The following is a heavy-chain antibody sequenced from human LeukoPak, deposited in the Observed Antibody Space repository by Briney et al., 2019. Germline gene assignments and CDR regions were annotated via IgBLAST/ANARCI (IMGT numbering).Heavy chain of an antibody. D-gene: IGHD2-21*02. V-gene: IGHV3-23*01. CDR3: ARGDLSHLDF. Sequence: GGSLRLSCAASGFTFSSYAMSWVRQAPGKGLEWVSAISGSGGSTYYADSVKGRFTISRDNAKNSLYLQMNSLRAEDTAVYYCARGDLSHLDFWGQGTLVTVSS. CDR1: GFTFSSYA. CDR2: ISGSGGST. J-gene: IGHJ4*02.